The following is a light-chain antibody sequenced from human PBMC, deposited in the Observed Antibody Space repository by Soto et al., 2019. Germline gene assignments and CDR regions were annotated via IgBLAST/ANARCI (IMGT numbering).Light chain of an antibody. Sequence: QSALTQPPSASGSPGQSVTISCTGTSSDVGGYNYVSWYQQHPGKAPKLMIYEVSERPSGVPDGFSGSKSSNTASLTVSGLQAEDEADYYCSSYAGSNNFVFGTGTKLTVL. J-gene: IGLJ1*01. CDR1: SSDVGGYNY. CDR3: SSYAGSNNFV. CDR2: EVS. V-gene: IGLV2-8*01.